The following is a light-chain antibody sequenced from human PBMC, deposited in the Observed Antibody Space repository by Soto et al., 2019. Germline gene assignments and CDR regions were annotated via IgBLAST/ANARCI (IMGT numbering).Light chain of an antibody. CDR1: QSVLYSSNNKNY. CDR3: QQYYSTPL. V-gene: IGKV4-1*01. CDR2: WAS. J-gene: IGKJ1*01. Sequence: DIVMTQSPDSLAVSLGERVTINCKSSQSVLYSSNNKNYLAWYQQKPGQPPKLLIYWASTRESGVPDRFSGSGSGTDFTLTISSLQAEDVAVYYCQQYYSTPLFGQGTKVEIK.